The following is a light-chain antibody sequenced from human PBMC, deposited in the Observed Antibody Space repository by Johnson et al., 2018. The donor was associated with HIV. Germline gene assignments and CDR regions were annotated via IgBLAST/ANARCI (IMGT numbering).Light chain of an antibody. Sequence: QSVLTQPPSVSAAAGQKVTISCSGSSSNIGNNYVAWYQQVPGTAPKLLIYDNNRRPSGVPDRFSGSKSGTSATLGITGLQTGDEADYFCGTWDNSLTSYVFGAGTKVTVL. CDR2: DNN. J-gene: IGLJ1*01. V-gene: IGLV1-51*01. CDR1: SSNIGNNY. CDR3: GTWDNSLTSYV.